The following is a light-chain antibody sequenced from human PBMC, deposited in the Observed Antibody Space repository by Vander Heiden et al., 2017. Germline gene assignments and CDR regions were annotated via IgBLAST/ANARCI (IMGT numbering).Light chain of an antibody. CDR3: CSYAGRSTLV. CDR2: EVT. CDR1: NSDVGSYNL. V-gene: IGLV2-23*02. Sequence: QSALTQPAPVSGSPGQSITISCTGTNSDVGSYNLVSWYRQHPGKAPKLMIYEVTTRPSGVSNRFSGSKSGNTASLTISGLQAEDEADYYCCSYAGRSTLVFGGGTKLTVL. J-gene: IGLJ3*02.